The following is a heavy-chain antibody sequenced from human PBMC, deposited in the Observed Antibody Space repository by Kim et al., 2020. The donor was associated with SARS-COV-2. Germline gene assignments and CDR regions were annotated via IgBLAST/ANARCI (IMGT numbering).Heavy chain of an antibody. CDR2: ITASGAWT. Sequence: GGSLRLSCAASGFTFSTYAMNWVRQAPGKGLEWVSTITASGAWTDYADSVKGRFTISRDNSKNTLYLQMNSLRAEDTALYYCAKDPIAGDNQVWFDPWG. CDR3: AKDPIAGDNQVWFDP. V-gene: IGHV3-23*01. D-gene: IGHD6-13*01. CDR1: GFTFSTYA. J-gene: IGHJ5*02.